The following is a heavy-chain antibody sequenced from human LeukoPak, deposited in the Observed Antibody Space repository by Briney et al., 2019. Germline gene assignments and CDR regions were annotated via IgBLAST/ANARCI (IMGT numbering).Heavy chain of an antibody. J-gene: IGHJ4*02. Sequence: GGSLRLSCAASGFIFSSYGMHWVRQAPGKGLEWVAFLHNDETEIYYADSVKGRFTISRDNSKNTLYLQMSSLRDEDTAVYYCVKDTGRGDFWGQGTQLTVSS. CDR1: GFIFSSYG. D-gene: IGHD1-14*01. CDR2: LHNDETEI. CDR3: VKDTGRGDF. V-gene: IGHV3-30*02.